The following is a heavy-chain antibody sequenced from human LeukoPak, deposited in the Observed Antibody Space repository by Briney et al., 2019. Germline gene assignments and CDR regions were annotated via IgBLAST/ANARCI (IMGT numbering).Heavy chain of an antibody. CDR2: IWYDGSNK. Sequence: PGGSLRLSCAASGFTFSSYSMHWVRQAPGKGLEWVAVIWYDGSNKYYADSVKGRFTISRDNSKNTLYLQMNGLRAEDTAVYYCARALRDGYNSAGNWFDPWGQGTLVTVSS. J-gene: IGHJ5*02. D-gene: IGHD5-24*01. CDR1: GFTFSSYS. V-gene: IGHV3-33*08. CDR3: ARALRDGYNSAGNWFDP.